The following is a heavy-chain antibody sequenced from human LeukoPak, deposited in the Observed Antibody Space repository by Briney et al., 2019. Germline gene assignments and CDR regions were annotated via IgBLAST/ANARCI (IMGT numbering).Heavy chain of an antibody. CDR1: GGSISSYY. V-gene: IGHV4-59*12. J-gene: IGHJ4*02. CDR3: ASSCTNGVCSFDY. CDR2: VYYSGST. Sequence: TSETLSLTCTVSGGSISSYYWSWIRQPPGKGLEWIGYVYYSGSTNYNPSLKSRVTISVDTSKNQFSLKLSSVTAADTAVYYCASSCTNGVCSFDYWGQGTLVTVSS. D-gene: IGHD2-8*01.